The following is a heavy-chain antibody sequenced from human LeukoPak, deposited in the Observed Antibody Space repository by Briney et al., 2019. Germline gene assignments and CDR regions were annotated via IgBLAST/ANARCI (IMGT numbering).Heavy chain of an antibody. CDR2: ISSSGSTI. CDR3: AKDFSADWLQFSHMDV. Sequence: GSLRLSCAASGFTFSSYEMNWVRQAPGKGLEWVSYISSSGSTIYYADSVKGRFTISRDNSKNSLYLQMDSLRTEDTALYFCAKDFSADWLQFSHMDVWGKGTTVTVSS. CDR1: GFTFSSYE. D-gene: IGHD3-9*01. J-gene: IGHJ6*03. V-gene: IGHV3-48*03.